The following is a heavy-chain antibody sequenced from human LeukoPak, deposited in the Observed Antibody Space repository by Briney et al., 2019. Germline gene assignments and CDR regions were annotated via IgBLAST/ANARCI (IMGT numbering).Heavy chain of an antibody. CDR2: IKSSGGGT. J-gene: IGHJ5*02. CDR1: GFTFSSYA. V-gene: IGHV3-23*01. D-gene: IGHD6-19*01. CDR3: ARDTLPNSSPGWFDP. Sequence: GGSLRLSCGASGFTFSSYAMGWVRQAPGKGRECVSSIKSSGGGTYYANSVKGRFTISRDNSKNTLYLQMNSLRAEDTAVYYCARDTLPNSSPGWFDPWGQGTLVTVSS.